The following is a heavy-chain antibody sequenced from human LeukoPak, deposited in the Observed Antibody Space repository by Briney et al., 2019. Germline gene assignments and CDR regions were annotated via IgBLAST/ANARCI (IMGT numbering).Heavy chain of an antibody. J-gene: IGHJ4*02. CDR3: ASLRGYSYGFAGY. Sequence: AGGSLRLSCAASGFTFSSYSMNWVRQAPGKGLEWVSYISSSSSTIYYADSVKGRFTISRDNAKNSLYLQMNGLRDEDTAVYYCASLRGYSYGFAGYWGQGTLVTVSS. D-gene: IGHD5-18*01. CDR2: ISSSSSTI. V-gene: IGHV3-48*02. CDR1: GFTFSSYS.